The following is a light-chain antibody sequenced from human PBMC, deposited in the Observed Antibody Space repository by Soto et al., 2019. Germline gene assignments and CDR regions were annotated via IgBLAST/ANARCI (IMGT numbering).Light chain of an antibody. Sequence: QSALTQPASVSGSPGQSITISCPGTSSDVGGYNYVSWYQQHPGKAPKLMIYDVTNRPSGVSNRFSGSTSGNTASLTISGLQAEDEADYYCSSYTSSSTLVVFGGGTKLTVL. CDR2: DVT. CDR1: SSDVGGYNY. V-gene: IGLV2-14*01. CDR3: SSYTSSSTLVV. J-gene: IGLJ2*01.